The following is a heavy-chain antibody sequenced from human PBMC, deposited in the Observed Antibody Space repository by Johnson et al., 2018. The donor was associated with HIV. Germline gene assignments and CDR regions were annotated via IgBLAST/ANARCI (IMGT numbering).Heavy chain of an antibody. D-gene: IGHD3-22*01. CDR1: GFTFSNYG. V-gene: IGHV3-30*02. CDR2: IRYDGDIT. Sequence: VQLVESGGGVVQPGGSLRLSCAASGFTFSNYGMHWVRQAPGKGLEWVAFIRYDGDITYYVASVKGRFTSSSDNSKNTRSLQMNSLRTEDTAMYYCAKGQSSGYPKDAFDIWGRGTIVTISS. CDR3: AKGQSSGYPKDAFDI. J-gene: IGHJ3*02.